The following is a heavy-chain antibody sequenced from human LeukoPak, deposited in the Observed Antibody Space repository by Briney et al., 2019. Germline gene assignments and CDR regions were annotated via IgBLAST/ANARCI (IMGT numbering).Heavy chain of an antibody. D-gene: IGHD1-7*01. J-gene: IGHJ3*02. CDR1: GFTFSSYA. Sequence: GGSLRLSCAASGFTFSSYAMSWVRQAPGKGLEWVSAISGSGGSTYYADSVKGRFTISRDNSKNTLYLQMNSLRAEDTAVYYCASVVAGTTFVIDAFDIWGQGTMVTVSS. V-gene: IGHV3-23*01. CDR2: ISGSGGST. CDR3: ASVVAGTTFVIDAFDI.